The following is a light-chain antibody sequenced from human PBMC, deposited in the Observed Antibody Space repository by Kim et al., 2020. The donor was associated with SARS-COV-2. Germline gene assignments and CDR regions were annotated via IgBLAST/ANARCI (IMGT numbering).Light chain of an antibody. CDR3: QQYDNLLPLT. CDR1: QDISNY. V-gene: IGKV1-33*01. CDR2: DAS. Sequence: SVGDRVTITCQASQDISNYLNWYQQKPGKAPKLLIYDASNLETGVPSRFSGSGSGTDFTYTISSLQPEDIATYYCQQYDNLLPLTFGGGTKVDIK. J-gene: IGKJ4*01.